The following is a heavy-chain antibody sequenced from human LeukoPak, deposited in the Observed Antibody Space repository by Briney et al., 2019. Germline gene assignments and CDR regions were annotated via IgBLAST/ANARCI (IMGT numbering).Heavy chain of an antibody. V-gene: IGHV1-18*01. CDR3: ASGGSGWYERGYFDY. D-gene: IGHD6-19*01. CDR2: ISAYNGST. Sequence: ASVKVSCKASGYTFTSYGISWVRQAPGQGLEWMGWISAYNGSTNYAQKLQGRVTMTTDTSTSTAYMELRSLRSDDTAVYYCASGGSGWYERGYFDYWGQGTLVTVSS. J-gene: IGHJ4*02. CDR1: GYTFTSYG.